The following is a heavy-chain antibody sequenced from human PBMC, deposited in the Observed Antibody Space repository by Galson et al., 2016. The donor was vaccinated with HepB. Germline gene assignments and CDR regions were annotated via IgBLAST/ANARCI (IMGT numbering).Heavy chain of an antibody. CDR1: GGSVSRGSYY. Sequence: SETLSLTCTVSGGSVSRGSYYWTWLRQPPGKGLEWIGYMYYSGNTNYNPSLKSRVTISADTSKNQFSLKLSSVTAADTAVYYCARASTGSLDYWGQGTLVTVSS. D-gene: IGHD1-1*01. V-gene: IGHV4-61*01. CDR2: MYYSGNT. J-gene: IGHJ4*02. CDR3: ARASTGSLDY.